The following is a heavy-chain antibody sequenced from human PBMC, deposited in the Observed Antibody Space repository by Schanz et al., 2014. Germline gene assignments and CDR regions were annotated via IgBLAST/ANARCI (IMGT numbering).Heavy chain of an antibody. CDR3: AKVAAAATYLDS. V-gene: IGHV3-11*01. CDR1: GFTFSDYY. J-gene: IGHJ4*02. D-gene: IGHD6-13*01. CDR2: ISDSGDST. Sequence: QVYLVESGGDLVKPGGSLRLSCAASGFTFSDYYMSWIRQAPGKGLEWVSDISDSGDSTHYADSVKGRFTISRDNAKISLFLQMHSLSAEDTGAYYCAKVAAAATYLDSWGLGTLVTVSS.